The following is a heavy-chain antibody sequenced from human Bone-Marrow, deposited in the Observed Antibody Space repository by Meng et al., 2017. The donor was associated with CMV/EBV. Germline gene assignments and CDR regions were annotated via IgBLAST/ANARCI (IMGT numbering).Heavy chain of an antibody. CDR1: GFTFSSYA. J-gene: IGHJ4*02. Sequence: GESLKISCAASGFTFSSYAMSWVRQAPGKGLEWVSAISGSGGSTYYADSVKGRFTISRDNSKNTLHLQMNSLRAEDTAVYYCARGATPDYWGQGTLVTVSS. CDR2: ISGSGGST. D-gene: IGHD5-12*01. CDR3: ARGATPDY. V-gene: IGHV3-23*01.